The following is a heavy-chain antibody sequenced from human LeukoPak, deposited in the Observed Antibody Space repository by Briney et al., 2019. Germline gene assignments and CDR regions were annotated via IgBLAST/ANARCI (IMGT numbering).Heavy chain of an antibody. V-gene: IGHV1-8*03. Sequence: ASVKVSCKASGYTFTSYDSNWVRQATGQGLEWMGWINPNSGNTVYAQKFQGRVTITRNTSISTAYMELSSLRSEDTAVYYCARLNDYYGSNDAFDIWGQGTMVTVSS. J-gene: IGHJ3*02. CDR2: INPNSGNT. CDR3: ARLNDYYGSNDAFDI. CDR1: GYTFTSYD. D-gene: IGHD3-10*01.